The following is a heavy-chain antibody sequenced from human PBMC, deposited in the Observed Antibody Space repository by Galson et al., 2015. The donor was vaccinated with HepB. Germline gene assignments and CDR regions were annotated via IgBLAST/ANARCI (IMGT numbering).Heavy chain of an antibody. CDR1: GYSFTSYW. D-gene: IGHD2-15*01. J-gene: IGHJ6*03. V-gene: IGHV5-10-1*01. CDR3: ARHGRGRYCSGGSCRDYYYYYYMDV. CDR2: IDPSDSYT. Sequence: QSGAEVKKPGESLRISCKGSGYSFTSYWISWVRQMPGKGLEWMGRIDPSDSYTNYSPSFQGHVTISADKSISTAYLQWSSLKASDTAMYYCARHGRGRYCSGGSCRDYYYYYYMDVWGKGTTVTVSS.